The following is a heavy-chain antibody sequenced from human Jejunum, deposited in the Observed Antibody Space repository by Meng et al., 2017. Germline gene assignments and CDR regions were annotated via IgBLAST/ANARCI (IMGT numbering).Heavy chain of an antibody. J-gene: IGHJ4*02. CDR2: ISYSGST. V-gene: IGHV4-39*01. Sequence: QLQLQASGAGLVKASETLSLTCTVSGGSISGSYDYWGWIRQPPGKGLDWTGTISYSGSTYYNPSLTSRVTISMDTSKNQFSLKLSSVTAADTAVYYCARHFSGSGTWFFDSWGQGALVTVSS. CDR3: ARHFSGSGTWFFDS. D-gene: IGHD3-10*01. CDR1: GGSISGSYDY.